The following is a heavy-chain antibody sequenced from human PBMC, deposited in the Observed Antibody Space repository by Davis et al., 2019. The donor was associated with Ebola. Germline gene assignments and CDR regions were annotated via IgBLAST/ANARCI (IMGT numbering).Heavy chain of an antibody. D-gene: IGHD6-19*01. CDR3: AKGGSGWPSDYSYGLGV. Sequence: GESLKISCAASGSILSRYVMTWVRQAPGKGLEWVSAVSGSGATAYYADSVKGRFTISRDNSKNTLYLQMNSLRVDDTAVYYCAKGGSGWPSDYSYGLGVWGKGTTVTVSS. V-gene: IGHV3-23*01. J-gene: IGHJ6*04. CDR1: GSILSRYV. CDR2: VSGSGATA.